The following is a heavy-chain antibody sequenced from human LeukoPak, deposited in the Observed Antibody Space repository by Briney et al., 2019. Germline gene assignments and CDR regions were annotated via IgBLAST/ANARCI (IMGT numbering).Heavy chain of an antibody. V-gene: IGHV4-59*01. CDR1: GGSISSYY. D-gene: IGHD5-12*01. CDR3: ARVATIVGMDV. J-gene: IGHJ6*02. CDR2: IYYSGST. Sequence: TSETLSLTCTVSGGSISSYYWSWIRQPPGKGLEWIGYIYYSGSTNYSPSLKSRVTISVDTSKNQFSLKLSSVTAADTAVYYCARVATIVGMDVWGQGTTVTVSS.